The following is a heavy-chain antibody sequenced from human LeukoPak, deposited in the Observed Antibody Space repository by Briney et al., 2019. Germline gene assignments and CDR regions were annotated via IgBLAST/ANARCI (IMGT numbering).Heavy chain of an antibody. D-gene: IGHD6-6*01. CDR3: ARDSSHYLGSSDY. CDR1: GFTFSSYP. V-gene: IGHV3-23*01. Sequence: PGGSPRHSCVVSGFTFSSYPMSWVRQAPGKGLEWVAVISESGDVTHYADSMKGRFTISRDNSKNTLNLQMNGLRDEDTAIYYCARDSSHYLGSSDYWGQGTLVTVSS. CDR2: ISESGDVT. J-gene: IGHJ4*02.